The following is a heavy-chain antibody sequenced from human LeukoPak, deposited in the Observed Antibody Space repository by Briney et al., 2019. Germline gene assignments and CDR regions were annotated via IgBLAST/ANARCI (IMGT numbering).Heavy chain of an antibody. V-gene: IGHV1-69*04. J-gene: IGHJ5*02. CDR2: IIPLLGTV. D-gene: IGHD6-13*01. Sequence: SVKVSCKASGGTFSSPAISWVRQAPGQGLEWMGRIIPLLGTVDYAQKFQGRVTITADKSTSTVYMELSSLRSEDTAVYYCASVPPRIAAASDLFDPWGQGTLVTVSS. CDR3: ASVPPRIAAASDLFDP. CDR1: GGTFSSPA.